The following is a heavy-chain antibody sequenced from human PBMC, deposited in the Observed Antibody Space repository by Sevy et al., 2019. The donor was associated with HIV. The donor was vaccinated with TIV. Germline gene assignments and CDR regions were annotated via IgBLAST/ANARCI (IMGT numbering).Heavy chain of an antibody. CDR2: VFHSGST. CDR3: ARHSHGSGTYYVPFDS. Sequence: SETLSLTCAVSGYSITSGYLWGWIRQPPGKGLEWIGSVFHSGSTYYNPSLNSRVIISVDTSKNQFSLKPNSVTAADTAVYYCARHSHGSGTYYVPFDSWGQGTLVTVSS. CDR1: GYSITSGYL. V-gene: IGHV4-38-2*01. J-gene: IGHJ4*02. D-gene: IGHD3-10*01.